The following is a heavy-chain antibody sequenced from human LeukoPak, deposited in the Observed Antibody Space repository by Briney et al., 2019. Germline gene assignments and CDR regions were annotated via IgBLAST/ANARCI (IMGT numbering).Heavy chain of an antibody. D-gene: IGHD1-26*01. CDR1: GFTFSTNA. V-gene: IGHV3-23*01. J-gene: IGHJ4*02. CDR3: AKDVGKWESLHFFDY. Sequence: GGSLRLSCLTSGFTFSTNAMSWVRQAPGKGLERISGISGSGASTYYADSVTGRFTISRDNSRNTLYLQMNSLRGDDTAVYYCAKDVGKWESLHFFDYWGQGTLVTVSS. CDR2: ISGSGAST.